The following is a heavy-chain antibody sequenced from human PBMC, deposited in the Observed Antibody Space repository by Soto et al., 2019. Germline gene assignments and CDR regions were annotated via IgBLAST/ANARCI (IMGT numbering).Heavy chain of an antibody. V-gene: IGHV4-34*01. CDR1: GGSFSGYY. J-gene: IGHJ4*02. Sequence: SETLSLTGAVYGGSFSGYYWSWIRQPPGKGLEWIGEINHSGITNYNPALKSRVTISVDTSKNQFSLKLSSVTAADTAVYYRARGKAVAGTGYFDYWGQGTLVTVS. D-gene: IGHD6-19*01. CDR2: INHSGIT. CDR3: ARGKAVAGTGYFDY.